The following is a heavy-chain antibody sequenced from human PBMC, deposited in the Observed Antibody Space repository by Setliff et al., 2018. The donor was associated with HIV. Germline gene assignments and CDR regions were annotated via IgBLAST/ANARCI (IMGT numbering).Heavy chain of an antibody. CDR1: QNSFSDDY. J-gene: IGHJ5*02. D-gene: IGHD6-13*01. CDR2: IRLPRGGT. Sequence: ASVKVSCKASQNSFSDDYMNWVRQAPEQRPEWMGWIRLPRGGTKYAQKFQGRVSLTWDTSISTGYMELRRLRSDDTAIYYCVTSPGSFLAQDATEAGDAWGQGSLVTVSS. CDR3: VTSPGSFLAQDATEAGDA. V-gene: IGHV1-2*02.